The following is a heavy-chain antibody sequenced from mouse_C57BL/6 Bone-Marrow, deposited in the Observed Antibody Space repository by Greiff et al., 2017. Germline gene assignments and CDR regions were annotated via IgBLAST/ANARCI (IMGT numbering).Heavy chain of an antibody. CDR3: ARHAPITTVVDY. Sequence: EVQGVESGGDLVKPGGSLKLSCAASGFTFSSYGMSWVRQTPDKRLEWVATISSGGSYTYYPDSVKGRFTISRDNAKNTLYLQMSSLKSEDTAMYYCARHAPITTVVDYWGQGTTLTVSS. D-gene: IGHD1-1*01. J-gene: IGHJ2*01. CDR2: ISSGGSYT. V-gene: IGHV5-6*01. CDR1: GFTFSSYG.